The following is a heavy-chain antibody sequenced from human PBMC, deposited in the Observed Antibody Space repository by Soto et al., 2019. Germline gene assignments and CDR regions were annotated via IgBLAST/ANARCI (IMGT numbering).Heavy chain of an antibody. J-gene: IGHJ6*02. V-gene: IGHV1-69*01. CDR3: ARKVRGTTVVTRREYYGMDV. D-gene: IGHD4-17*01. Sequence: QVQLVQSGAEVKKPGSSVKVSCKASGGTFSSYAISWVRQAPGQGLEWMGGIIPIFGTANYAQKFQGRVTITAEESTSTAYMELSSLRSEDTAVHYCARKVRGTTVVTRREYYGMDVWGQGTTVTVSS. CDR1: GGTFSSYA. CDR2: IIPIFGTA.